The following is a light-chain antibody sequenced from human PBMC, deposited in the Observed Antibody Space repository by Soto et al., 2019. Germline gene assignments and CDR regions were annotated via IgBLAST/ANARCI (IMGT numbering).Light chain of an antibody. V-gene: IGLV1-40*01. J-gene: IGLJ2*01. CDR2: GNS. Sequence: QSVLTQPPSVSGAPGQSVTISCTGSSSNIGAGYDVHWYQQLPGTAPKLLIYGNSNRPSGVPDRVSGSKSGTSASLAITGLQADDEADYYCQSYDSSLSGSVVFGKGTKLTVL. CDR1: SSNIGAGYD. CDR3: QSYDSSLSGSVV.